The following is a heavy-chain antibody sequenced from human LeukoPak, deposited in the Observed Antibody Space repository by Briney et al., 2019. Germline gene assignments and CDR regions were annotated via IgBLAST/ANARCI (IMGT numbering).Heavy chain of an antibody. V-gene: IGHV3-23*01. J-gene: IGHJ3*02. CDR3: ARGIRRLVRSAFDI. D-gene: IGHD6-19*01. CDR2: ISGSGGSS. Sequence: PGGSLRLSCAASGFSFSSYAMSWVRQAPGKGLEWVSTISGSGGSSYYADSVKGRFTISRDSSKNTLYLQMNSLRAEDTAVYYCARGIRRLVRSAFDIWGQGTMVTVSS. CDR1: GFSFSSYA.